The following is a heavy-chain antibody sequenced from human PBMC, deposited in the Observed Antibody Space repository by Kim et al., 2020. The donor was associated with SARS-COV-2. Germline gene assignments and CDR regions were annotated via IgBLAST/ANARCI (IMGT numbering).Heavy chain of an antibody. V-gene: IGHV3-53*01. J-gene: IGHJ1*01. CDR1: GYTFTYSY. CDR2: IYSGGNT. Sequence: GGSLRLSCAASGYTFTYSYMHWVRQAPGKGLEWVSVIYSGGNTNYAAYAEGRLIIFTDHTNNTLYLQMINMSSVDTAGYYCATVVIYYDAAYFKYWGLGT. CDR3: ATVVIYYDAAYFKY. D-gene: IGHD3-22*01.